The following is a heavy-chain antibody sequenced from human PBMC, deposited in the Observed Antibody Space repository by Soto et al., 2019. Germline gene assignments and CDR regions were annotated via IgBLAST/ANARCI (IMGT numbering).Heavy chain of an antibody. J-gene: IGHJ3*02. CDR2: MNPNSGNT. CDR1: GYSFTSYD. D-gene: IGHD2-15*01. V-gene: IGHV1-8*01. Sequence: QVQMVQSGAEVKKPGASVKVSCRASGYSFTSYDVNWVRQATGQGLEWMGWMNPNSGNTAFAEKFQGRVTMTRDTPISTAYMELSGLTSEDTAVYYYARYPYTSYCSDGSCSYDAFDIWDQGTVVTVSS. CDR3: ARYPYTSYCSDGSCSYDAFDI.